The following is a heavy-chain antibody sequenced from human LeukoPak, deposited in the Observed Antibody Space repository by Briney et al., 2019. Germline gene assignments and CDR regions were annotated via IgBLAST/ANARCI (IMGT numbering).Heavy chain of an antibody. CDR3: ARSSDRYCSGGSCYLAF. V-gene: IGHV4-34*01. CDR1: GGSFRGYY. Sequence: SETLSLTSAVYGGSFRGYYWSWVRQPPGKGLEWIGEINHRGSTNYNPSLKSRATISIDTSKNQFYLQVASVTAEDTAVYYCARSSDRYCSGGSCYLAFWGQGTLVTVSS. CDR2: INHRGST. J-gene: IGHJ4*02. D-gene: IGHD2-15*01.